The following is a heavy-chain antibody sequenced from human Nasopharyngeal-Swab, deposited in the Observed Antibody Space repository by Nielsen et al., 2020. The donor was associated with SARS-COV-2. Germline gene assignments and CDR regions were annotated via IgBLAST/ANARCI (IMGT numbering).Heavy chain of an antibody. V-gene: IGHV3-23*01. CDR1: GFTFDNYA. CDR2: ISGSGSNT. D-gene: IGHD6-19*01. CDR3: AKDGGGWYTSGWYYFDS. Sequence: GESLKISCAASGFTFDNYAMSWVRQPPGRGLEWVSSISGSGSNTYYRDSVKGRFTISRDNSQNTLYLQMNSLRAEDTALYYCAKDGGGWYTSGWYYFDSWGQQILVTVS. J-gene: IGHJ4*02.